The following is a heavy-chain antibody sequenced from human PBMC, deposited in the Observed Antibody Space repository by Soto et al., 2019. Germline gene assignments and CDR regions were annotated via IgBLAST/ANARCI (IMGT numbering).Heavy chain of an antibody. D-gene: IGHD6-6*01. V-gene: IGHV3-33*01. CDR3: AMGDSSSYY. J-gene: IGHJ4*02. CDR1: GFTFCDYG. Sequence: GGSPRLSCAASGFTFCDYGMHWVRQAPGEGLEWVAVIWFDGSNEYYADSVKGRFTISRDNSKNTLFLQMNSLRADDTAVYYCAMGDSSSYYWGQGTLVTVSS. CDR2: IWFDGSNE.